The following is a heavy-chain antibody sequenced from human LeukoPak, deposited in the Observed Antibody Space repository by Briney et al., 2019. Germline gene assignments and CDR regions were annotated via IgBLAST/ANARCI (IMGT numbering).Heavy chain of an antibody. D-gene: IGHD2-2*01. CDR2: ISRSSSYS. Sequence: PGGSLRLSCSASRFTFSSYSMNWVRQAPGKGLEWDSSISRSSSYSYHDDSVKVRFTISRDNAENSLHLQLNRLRAEDTVVYYCARALGDQPNFSYGLDVWGRGTTVTVSS. V-gene: IGHV3-21*01. J-gene: IGHJ6*02. CDR3: ARALGDQPNFSYGLDV. CDR1: RFTFSSYS.